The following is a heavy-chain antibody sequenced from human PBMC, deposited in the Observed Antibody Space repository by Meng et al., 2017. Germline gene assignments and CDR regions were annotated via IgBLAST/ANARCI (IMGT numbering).Heavy chain of an antibody. V-gene: IGHV1-2*06. CDR3: ARSIVATMVFDY. Sequence: GQLVQSGAAVKKPGASVKVSCKASGYTFTGYYMHWVRQAPGQGLEWMGRINPNSGGTNYAQKFQGRVTMTRDTSISTAYMELSRPRSDDTAVYYCARSIVATMVFDYWGQGTLVTVSS. D-gene: IGHD5-12*01. CDR1: GYTFTGYY. J-gene: IGHJ4*02. CDR2: INPNSGGT.